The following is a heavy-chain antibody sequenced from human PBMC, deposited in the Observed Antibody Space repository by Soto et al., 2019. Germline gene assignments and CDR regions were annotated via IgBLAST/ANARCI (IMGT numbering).Heavy chain of an antibody. CDR2: INNDGSTT. CDR3: VRGVIAANCFDY. CDR1: GFTFNIYG. Sequence: EVQLAESGGGLVQPGGSLRLSCAASGFTFNIYGMHWVRQVPGKGLVWVSRINNDGSTTNYAYSVKGRFTNASDNARNTGYLQMNSSRAADTAVYYCVRGVIAANCFDYWGQGTLVTVSS. J-gene: IGHJ4*02. D-gene: IGHD2-15*01. V-gene: IGHV3-74*01.